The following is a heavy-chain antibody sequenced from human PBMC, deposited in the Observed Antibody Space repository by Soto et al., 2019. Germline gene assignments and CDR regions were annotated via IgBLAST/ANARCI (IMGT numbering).Heavy chain of an antibody. CDR1: GFTFSNAW. CDR3: TPFGSGYDLNSPPFDY. J-gene: IGHJ4*02. V-gene: IGHV3-15*01. CDR2: IKSKTDGGTT. D-gene: IGHD5-12*01. Sequence: PGGSLRLSCAASGFTFSNAWMSWVRQAPGKGLEWVGRIKSKTDGGTTDYAAPVKGRFTISRDDSKNTLYLQMNSLKTEDTAVYYCTPFGSGYDLNSPPFDYWGQGTLGTVSS.